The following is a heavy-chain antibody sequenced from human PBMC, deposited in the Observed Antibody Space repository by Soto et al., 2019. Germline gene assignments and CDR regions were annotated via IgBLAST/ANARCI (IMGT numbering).Heavy chain of an antibody. V-gene: IGHV4-59*01. J-gene: IGHJ4*02. CDR3: ARIAVAGNHDY. CDR2: IYYRGST. Sequence: SETLSLTCTVSGGSISSYYWSWIRQPPGKGLGWIGYIYYRGSTNYNPSLKSRVTISVDTSKHQFSLKLSSVTAADTAVYYCARIAVAGNHDYWGQGTLVTVSS. D-gene: IGHD6-19*01. CDR1: GGSISSYY.